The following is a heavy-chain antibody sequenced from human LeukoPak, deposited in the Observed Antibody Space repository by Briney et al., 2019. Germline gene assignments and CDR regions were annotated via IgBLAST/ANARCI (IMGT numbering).Heavy chain of an antibody. CDR2: IKQDGSEK. Sequence: GGSLRLSCAASGFTFSSYWMSWVRQAPGKGLEWVANIKQDGSEKYYVDSVKGRFTISRDNAKNSLYLQMNSLRAEDTAVYYCARDDTIFGVVKSRPGAFDIWGQGTMVTVSS. D-gene: IGHD3-3*01. J-gene: IGHJ3*02. CDR1: GFTFSSYW. V-gene: IGHV3-7*01. CDR3: ARDDTIFGVVKSRPGAFDI.